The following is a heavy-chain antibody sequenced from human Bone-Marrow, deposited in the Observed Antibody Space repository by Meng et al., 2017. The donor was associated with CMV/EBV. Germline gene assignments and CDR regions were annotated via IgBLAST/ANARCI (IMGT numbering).Heavy chain of an antibody. CDR1: GGSVSSGSYY. CDR2: IYYSGST. J-gene: IGHJ6*02. Sequence: SETLSLTCTVSGGSVSSGSYYWSWIRQPPGKGLEWIGYIYYSGSTNYNPSLKSRVTISVDTSKNQFSLKLSSVTAADTAVYYCARDWAPYCSSTSCYAFYYGMDVWAQGTTVTVSS. CDR3: ARDWAPYCSSTSCYAFYYGMDV. V-gene: IGHV4-61*01. D-gene: IGHD2-2*01.